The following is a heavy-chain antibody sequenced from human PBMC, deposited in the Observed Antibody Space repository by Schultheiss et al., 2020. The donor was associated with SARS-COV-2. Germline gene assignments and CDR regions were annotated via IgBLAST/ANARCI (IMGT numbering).Heavy chain of an antibody. CDR3: ARAYCTGSSCYSTDY. Sequence: GSLRLSCATSGFTFSNYALSWVRQAPNNGLEWVSVISGSGDSTYFADSVKGRFTISRDNAKNSLYLQMNSLRDEDTALYYCARAYCTGSSCYSTDYWGQGTLVTVSS. D-gene: IGHD2-2*01. CDR2: ISGSGDST. V-gene: IGHV3-23*01. J-gene: IGHJ4*02. CDR1: GFTFSNYA.